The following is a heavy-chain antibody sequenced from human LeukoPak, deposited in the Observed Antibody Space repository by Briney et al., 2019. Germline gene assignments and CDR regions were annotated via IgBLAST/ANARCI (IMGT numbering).Heavy chain of an antibody. J-gene: IGHJ4*02. CDR3: ARGGAVVAVYFDS. V-gene: IGHV4-38-2*01. D-gene: IGHD2-15*01. CDR2: IYYTGST. Sequence: SETLSLTCGVSGYSITTDYYWGWIRQTPGKGLEWIASIYYTGSTYYNPSLKSRATISVDTSKNQFSLRLTSVTAADTAVYYCARGGAVVAVYFDSWGQGTLVTVSS. CDR1: GYSITTDYY.